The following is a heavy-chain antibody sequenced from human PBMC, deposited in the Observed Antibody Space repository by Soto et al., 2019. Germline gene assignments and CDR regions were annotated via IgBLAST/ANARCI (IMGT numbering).Heavy chain of an antibody. Sequence: QVQLQESGPGLVKPSETLSLTCSVSGGSISSYYWSWIRQPPGKGLEWIGYIYYTGSTNSNLSLKSLANIPLDTSKNQFSLRLTSVTAADTAVYYCARASGCSDGSCAFAPWGQGTLVTVSS. CDR2: IYYTGST. J-gene: IGHJ5*02. CDR3: ARASGCSDGSCAFAP. CDR1: GGSISSYY. V-gene: IGHV4-59*01. D-gene: IGHD2-15*01.